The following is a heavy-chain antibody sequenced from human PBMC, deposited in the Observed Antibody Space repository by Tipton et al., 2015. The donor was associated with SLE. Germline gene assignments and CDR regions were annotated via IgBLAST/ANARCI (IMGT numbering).Heavy chain of an antibody. V-gene: IGHV4-39*07. J-gene: IGHJ4*02. CDR2: IYYSGNT. CDR3: ARGGVGGYDYFDH. D-gene: IGHD5-12*01. CDR1: GGSIISSDFY. Sequence: TLSLTCPVSGGSIISSDFYWAWIRQPPGKGLEWIGSIYYSGNTHYNPSLKSRVTVSVDASKSHFSLNLRSVTAADTAVYYCARGGVGGYDYFDHWGQGTLVTVSS.